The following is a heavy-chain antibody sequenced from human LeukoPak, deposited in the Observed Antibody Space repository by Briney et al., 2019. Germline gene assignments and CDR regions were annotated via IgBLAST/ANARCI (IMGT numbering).Heavy chain of an antibody. CDR3: ARGARYNWNDQGFDY. V-gene: IGHV3-33*01. Sequence: GGSLRLSCAASGFTFSIYGMHWLRQAPGKGLEGVAVIWYDGSNKYYADSVKGRFTISRDNSKNTLYLQMNSLRAEDTAVYYCARGARYNWNDQGFDYWGQGTLVTVSS. D-gene: IGHD1-1*01. J-gene: IGHJ4*02. CDR2: IWYDGSNK. CDR1: GFTFSIYG.